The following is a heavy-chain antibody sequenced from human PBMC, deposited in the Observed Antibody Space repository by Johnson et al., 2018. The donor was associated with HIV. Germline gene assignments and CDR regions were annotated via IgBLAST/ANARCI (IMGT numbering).Heavy chain of an antibody. V-gene: IGHV3-64*01. J-gene: IGHJ3*02. CDR3: ARAPGWFDAFDI. Sequence: VQLVESGGGVVQPGRSLRLSCAASGFTFSSYAMHWVRQAPGKGLDYVSAISSNGGSTYYANSVKGRFTISRDNSKNTLYLHMGSLRAEDMAVYYCARAPGWFDAFDIWGQGTMVTVSS. D-gene: IGHD6-19*01. CDR2: ISSNGGST. CDR1: GFTFSSYA.